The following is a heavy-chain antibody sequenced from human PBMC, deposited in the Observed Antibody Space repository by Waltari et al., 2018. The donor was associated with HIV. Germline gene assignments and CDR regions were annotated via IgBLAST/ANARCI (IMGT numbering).Heavy chain of an antibody. V-gene: IGHV4-59*11. CDR2: VYYNVTI. Sequence: QVQLQESGPRLVQPSETLPCTCTVSGGSIHGHYRNWIRQSPGKRLHWIGYVYYNVTINYNPSLKSRVTISIDTSKTQFSLKLSSVTAADTAFYFCARGQNSGSDKYYFDYWGQGTLVTVSS. CDR3: ARGQNSGSDKYYFDY. CDR1: GGSIHGHY. J-gene: IGHJ4*02. D-gene: IGHD3-10*01.